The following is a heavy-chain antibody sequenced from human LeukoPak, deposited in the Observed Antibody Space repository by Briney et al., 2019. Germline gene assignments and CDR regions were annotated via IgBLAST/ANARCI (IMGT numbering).Heavy chain of an antibody. D-gene: IGHD4-23*01. CDR1: GYTFTGYY. CDR3: ARDQDYGGTSNY. V-gene: IGHV1-2*02. Sequence: ASVKVSCKASGYTFTGYYMHWVRQAPGQGLEWMGWINPNSGGTNYAQKFQGRVTMTRDTSISTAYMELSRLRSDDTAVYYCARDQDYGGTSNYWGQGTLVTVSS. J-gene: IGHJ4*02. CDR2: INPNSGGT.